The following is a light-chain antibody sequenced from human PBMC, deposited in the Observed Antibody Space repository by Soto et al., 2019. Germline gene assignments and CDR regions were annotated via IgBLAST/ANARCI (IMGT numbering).Light chain of an antibody. CDR1: QSISSW. CDR3: QQTSAFPRT. CDR2: KAS. J-gene: IGKJ1*01. Sequence: DIQMTQSPSTLSASVGDRVTITCRASQSISSWLAWYQQKPGKAPKLLIYKASSLESGVPSRFSGSGSGTEFTLTISSLQPDDFATYYCQQTSAFPRTFGQGTKVDVK. V-gene: IGKV1-5*03.